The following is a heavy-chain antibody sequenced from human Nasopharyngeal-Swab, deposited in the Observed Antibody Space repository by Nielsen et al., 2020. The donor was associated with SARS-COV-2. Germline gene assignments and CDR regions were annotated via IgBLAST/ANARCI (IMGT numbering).Heavy chain of an antibody. CDR2: INPSGGRT. Sequence: WVRQAPGQGPERMGIINPSGGRTSYAQKFQGRVTMTRDTSTSTVYMELSSLRSEDTAVYYCARDLGYGDYGGGFDYWGQGTLVTVSS. J-gene: IGHJ4*02. V-gene: IGHV1-46*01. D-gene: IGHD4-17*01. CDR3: ARDLGYGDYGGGFDY.